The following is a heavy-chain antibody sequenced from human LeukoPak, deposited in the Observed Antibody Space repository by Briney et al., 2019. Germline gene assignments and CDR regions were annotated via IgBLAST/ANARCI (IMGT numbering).Heavy chain of an antibody. D-gene: IGHD6-6*01. CDR1: GYSFTSNW. Sequence: GESLKISCKGSGYSFTSNWIGWVRQMPGKGLEWMGIIYPGDSDTRYSPSVQGQVTISADKSISTAYLQWSSLKASDTAMYYCARIDSSSWYYFDYWGQGTLVTVSS. J-gene: IGHJ4*02. V-gene: IGHV5-51*01. CDR3: ARIDSSSWYYFDY. CDR2: IYPGDSDT.